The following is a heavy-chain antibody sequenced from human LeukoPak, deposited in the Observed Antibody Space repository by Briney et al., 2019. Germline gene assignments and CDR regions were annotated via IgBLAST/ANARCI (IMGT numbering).Heavy chain of an antibody. V-gene: IGHV3-23*01. CDR3: AKGGRLQEVAGWIEY. J-gene: IGHJ4*02. D-gene: IGHD6-19*01. CDR2: FCGCAIT. Sequence: GGSLALSCTASGFTFNNYVMSWVRQAPGKGLEGVSAFCGCAITYYADYVKGRFTISRDNSKKTLYLEMNSLRAEDPAIYYCAKGGRLQEVAGWIEYWGQGTLVTVS. CDR1: GFTFNNYV.